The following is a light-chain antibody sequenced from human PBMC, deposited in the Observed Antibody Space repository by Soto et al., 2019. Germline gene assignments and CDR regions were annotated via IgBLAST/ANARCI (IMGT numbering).Light chain of an antibody. J-gene: IGLJ3*02. Sequence: QSALTQPASVSASPGQSITISCTGTHSDVGGYDRVSWSQQHPGKPPKLIIFEVSYRPSGVSNRFSGSKSGNTASLTIYGLQPEDEADYYCTSFTSTNTWVFGGGTQLTVL. CDR1: HSDVGGYDR. CDR3: TSFTSTNTWV. V-gene: IGLV2-14*01. CDR2: EVS.